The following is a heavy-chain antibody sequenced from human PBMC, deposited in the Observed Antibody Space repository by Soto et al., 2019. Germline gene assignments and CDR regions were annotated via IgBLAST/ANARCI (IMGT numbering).Heavy chain of an antibody. CDR3: ARDKIDTTGNAFDI. CDR2: ISSSSSYI. Sequence: GGSLRLSCAVSGFTVSDYWMHWVHQAPGEGLVWVSRISSSSSYIYYADSVKSRFTISRDNAKNSLYLQMNSLRAEDTAVYYCARDKIDTTGNAFDIWGQGTMVTVSS. J-gene: IGHJ3*02. V-gene: IGHV3-21*01. D-gene: IGHD1-1*01. CDR1: GFTVSDYW.